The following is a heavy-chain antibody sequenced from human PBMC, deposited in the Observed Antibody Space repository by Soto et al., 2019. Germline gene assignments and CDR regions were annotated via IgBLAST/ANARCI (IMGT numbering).Heavy chain of an antibody. CDR1: GFTFSSYW. J-gene: IGHJ3*02. CDR3: AREIVYCSGGSCDAFDI. CDR2: INSDGSST. Sequence: GGSLRLSCAASGFTFSSYWMHWVRQAPGKGLVWVSRINSDGSSTSYADSVKGRFTISRDNAKNTLYLQMNSLRAEDTAVYYCAREIVYCSGGSCDAFDIWGQGTMVTVSS. D-gene: IGHD2-15*01. V-gene: IGHV3-74*01.